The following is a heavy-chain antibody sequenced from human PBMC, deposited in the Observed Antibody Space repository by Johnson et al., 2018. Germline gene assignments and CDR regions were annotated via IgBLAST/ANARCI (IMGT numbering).Heavy chain of an antibody. V-gene: IGHV3-11*01. CDR3: ARAGVVVAVAAAVLDY. D-gene: IGHD6-19*01. J-gene: IGHJ4*02. CDR1: GFTFSDYY. Sequence: QVQLVESGGGLVKPGGSLRLSCAVSGFTFSDYYMNWIRQAPGKGLEWVSYISGSGTAKYYADSVKGRFTISRDNAKNSLYLQMNSLRAEDTAVYYCARAGVVVAVAAAVLDYWGLGTRVTVSS. CDR2: ISGSGTAK.